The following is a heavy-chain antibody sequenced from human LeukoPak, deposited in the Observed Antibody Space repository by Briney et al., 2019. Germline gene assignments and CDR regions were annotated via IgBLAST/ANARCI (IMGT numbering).Heavy chain of an antibody. CDR3: ASSYYDSSGPTPHAFDI. CDR2: IYRSGST. CDR1: GYSISSGYY. D-gene: IGHD3-22*01. J-gene: IGHJ3*02. V-gene: IGHV4-38-2*02. Sequence: SETLSLTCTVSGYSISSGYYWVWIRQTPGKGLEWIGSIYRSGSTNYNPSLKSRVTISVDTSKNQFSLKLSSVTAADTAVYYCASSYYDSSGPTPHAFDIWGQGTMVTVSS.